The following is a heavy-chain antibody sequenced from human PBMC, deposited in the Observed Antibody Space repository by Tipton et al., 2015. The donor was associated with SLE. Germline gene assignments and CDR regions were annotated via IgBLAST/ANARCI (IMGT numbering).Heavy chain of an antibody. Sequence: TLSLTCAVSGGSISSSNWWSWVRQPPGKGLEWIGYIYTSGSTNYNPSLKSRVTISVDTSKNQFSLKLSSVTAADTAVYYCARESPRGSYGYWYFDYWGQGTLVTVSS. CDR2: IYTSGST. CDR3: ARESPRGSYGYWYFDY. CDR1: GGSISSSNW. V-gene: IGHV4-4*02. J-gene: IGHJ4*02. D-gene: IGHD5-18*01.